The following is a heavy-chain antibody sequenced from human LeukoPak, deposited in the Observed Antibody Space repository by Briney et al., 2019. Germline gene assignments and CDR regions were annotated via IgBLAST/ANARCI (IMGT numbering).Heavy chain of an antibody. D-gene: IGHD3-16*02. V-gene: IGHV3-23*01. CDR1: GFTFGTYA. Sequence: PGGSLRLSCAASGFTFGTYAMRWVRQAPGKGLEWVSGISGSGGGTYFADSVKGRFTISRDNSKNTLYPQMNSLRAEDTVVFYCARANYAYVWGTYRYTHIDYWGQGTLVTVSS. CDR2: ISGSGGGT. J-gene: IGHJ4*02. CDR3: ARANYAYVWGTYRYTHIDY.